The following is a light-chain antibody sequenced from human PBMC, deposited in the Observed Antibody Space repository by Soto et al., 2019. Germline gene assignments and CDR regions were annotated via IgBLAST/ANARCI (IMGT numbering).Light chain of an antibody. CDR2: KAS. Sequence: DIQVTQSPSSLSASVGDRVTITCRASQSISSWLAWYQQKPGKAPNLLIHKASHLESGVPSRFSGSGSGTEFTLTISSLQPDDFATYYCQQYNSYWTFGQGTKVDIK. CDR1: QSISSW. J-gene: IGKJ1*01. CDR3: QQYNSYWT. V-gene: IGKV1-5*03.